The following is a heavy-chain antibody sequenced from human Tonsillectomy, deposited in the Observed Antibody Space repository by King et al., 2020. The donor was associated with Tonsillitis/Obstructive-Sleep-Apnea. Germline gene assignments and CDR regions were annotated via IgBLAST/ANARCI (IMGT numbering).Heavy chain of an antibody. CDR2: IYYSGST. Sequence: QLQESGPGLVKPSETLSLTCTVSGGSISSSSYYCGWIRQPPGKGLEWIGSIYYSGSTYYNPSLKSRVTISVDTSKNQFSLKLSSVTAADTAVYYCARLGRDQALDYWGQGTLVTVSS. CDR1: GGSISSSSYY. J-gene: IGHJ4*02. CDR3: ARLGRDQALDY. V-gene: IGHV4-39*01. D-gene: IGHD2-2*01.